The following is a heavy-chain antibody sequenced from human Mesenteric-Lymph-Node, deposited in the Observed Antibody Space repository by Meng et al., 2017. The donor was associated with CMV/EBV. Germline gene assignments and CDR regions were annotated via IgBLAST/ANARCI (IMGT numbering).Heavy chain of an antibody. Sequence: ASVKVSCKASGGTFSSYTISWVRQAPGQGLEWMGWINPHSGATHYAQNFQGRVTLTRDTSISTAYMELSRLRSDDTAVYYCARDRLSEWFQTNWFDPWGQGTLVTVSS. CDR3: ARDRLSEWFQTNWFDP. CDR2: INPHSGAT. J-gene: IGHJ5*02. D-gene: IGHD3-3*01. CDR1: GGTFSSYT. V-gene: IGHV1-2*02.